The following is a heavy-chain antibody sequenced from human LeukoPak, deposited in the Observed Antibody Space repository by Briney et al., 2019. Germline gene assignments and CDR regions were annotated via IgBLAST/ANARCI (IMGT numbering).Heavy chain of an antibody. J-gene: IGHJ4*02. D-gene: IGHD4-4*01. CDR1: GGSFSGYY. CDR3: AIRRGNPDY. Sequence: SETLSLTCAVYGGSFSGYYWSWIRQPPGKGLEWIGEINHSGRTNYNPSLKSRVNISVDTCKNQFSLKLSSVTAADTAVYYCAIRRGNPDYWGQGTLVTVSS. V-gene: IGHV4-34*01. CDR2: INHSGRT.